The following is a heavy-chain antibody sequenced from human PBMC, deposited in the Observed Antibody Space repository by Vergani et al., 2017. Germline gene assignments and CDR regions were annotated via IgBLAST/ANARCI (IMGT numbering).Heavy chain of an antibody. V-gene: IGHV3-53*01. CDR3: ATGDSSGYYAFDY. D-gene: IGHD3-22*01. CDR1: GFTVSTNY. J-gene: IGHJ4*02. CDR2: IFSGGST. Sequence: EVQLVESGGGLIQPGGSLRLSCAASGFTVSTNYMSWVRQAPGKGLEWVSVIFSGGSTYYADSVKGRFTISRDNSKNTLYLQMNSLRAEDTAVYYCATGDSSGYYAFDYWGQGTLVTVSS.